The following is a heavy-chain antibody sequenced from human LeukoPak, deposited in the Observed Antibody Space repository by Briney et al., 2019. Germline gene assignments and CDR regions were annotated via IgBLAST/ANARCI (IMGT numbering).Heavy chain of an antibody. CDR3: ARRRATFDY. J-gene: IGHJ4*02. CDR2: IYYSGST. Sequence: PSETLSLTCTVSGASISSYYWSWIRQPPGKGLEWIGYIYYSGSTNYNPSLKSRVTISVDTSKNQFSLKLSSVTAADTAVYYCARRRATFDYWGQGTLVTVSS. CDR1: GASISSYY. V-gene: IGHV4-59*08. D-gene: IGHD1-1*01.